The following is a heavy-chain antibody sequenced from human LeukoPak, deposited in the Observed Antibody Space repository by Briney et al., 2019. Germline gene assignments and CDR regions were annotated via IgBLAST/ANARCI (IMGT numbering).Heavy chain of an antibody. CDR1: GFTFSSYE. Sequence: QPGGSLRLSCAASGFTFSSYEMNWVRQAPGKGLEWVSYISSSGSTIYYADSVKGRFTISRDNAKNSLYLQINSLRAEDTAVYYCARWGEVGFGPRLDYFDYWGQGTLVTVSS. CDR3: ARWGEVGFGPRLDYFDY. D-gene: IGHD3-16*01. CDR2: ISSSGSTI. J-gene: IGHJ4*02. V-gene: IGHV3-48*03.